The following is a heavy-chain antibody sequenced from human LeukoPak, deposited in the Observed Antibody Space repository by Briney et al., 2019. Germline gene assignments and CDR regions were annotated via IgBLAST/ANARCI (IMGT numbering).Heavy chain of an antibody. CDR3: ARGRKSMAHRRYYYGMDV. Sequence: GGSLRLSCAASGFTFSSYGMHWVRQAPGKGLEWVAFIRYDGSNKYYADSVKGRFTISRDNSKNTLYLQMNSLRAEDTAVYYCARGRKSMAHRRYYYGMDVWGQGTTVTVSS. J-gene: IGHJ6*02. D-gene: IGHD6-6*01. CDR1: GFTFSSYG. CDR2: IRYDGSNK. V-gene: IGHV3-30*02.